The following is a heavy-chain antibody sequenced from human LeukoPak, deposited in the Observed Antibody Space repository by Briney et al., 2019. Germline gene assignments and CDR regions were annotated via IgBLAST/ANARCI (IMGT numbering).Heavy chain of an antibody. D-gene: IGHD2-15*01. J-gene: IGHJ5*02. CDR2: IYPADSDI. CDR3: ARQEYCSGGSCYTWFDP. Sequence: GESLKISCKGSGYSINNYWIGWVRQMPGKGLEWMGIIYPADSDIRYSPSFQGQVTISADKSISTAFLQWSSLKASDTAMYYCARQEYCSGGSCYTWFDPWGQGTLVTVSS. V-gene: IGHV5-51*01. CDR1: GYSINNYW.